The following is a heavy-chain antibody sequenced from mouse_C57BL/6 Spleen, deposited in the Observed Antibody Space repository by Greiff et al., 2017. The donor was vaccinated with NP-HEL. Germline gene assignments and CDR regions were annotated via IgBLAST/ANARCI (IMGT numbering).Heavy chain of an antibody. CDR2: INPNNGGT. CDR1: GYTFTDYY. CDR3: ARGTGTMAY. Sequence: EVQLQQSGPELVKPGASVKISCKASGYTFTDYYMNWVKQSHGKSLEWIGDINPNNGGTSYNQKFKGKATLTVDKSSSTAYMELRSLTSEDSAVYYCARGTGTMAYWGQGTLVTVSA. J-gene: IGHJ3*01. V-gene: IGHV1-26*01. D-gene: IGHD4-1*01.